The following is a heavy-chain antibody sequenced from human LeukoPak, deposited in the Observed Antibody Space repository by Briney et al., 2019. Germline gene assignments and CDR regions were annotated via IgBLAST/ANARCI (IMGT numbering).Heavy chain of an antibody. CDR1: GASITNNTYY. V-gene: IGHV4-39*01. Sequence: SETLSLTCSVSGASITNNTYYWGWFRQPPGKRLEWVGSISYSGSTYYNPSLKSRLTIFVDTSKNQFSLRLNSVTAADTALYYCAKRKGVWGNYFDPWGQGILVTVSS. J-gene: IGHJ5*02. CDR2: ISYSGST. D-gene: IGHD3-16*01. CDR3: AKRKGVWGNYFDP.